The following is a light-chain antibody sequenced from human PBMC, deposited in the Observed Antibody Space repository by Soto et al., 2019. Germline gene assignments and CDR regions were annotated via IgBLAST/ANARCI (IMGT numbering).Light chain of an antibody. V-gene: IGLV2-8*01. CDR2: DVI. J-gene: IGLJ1*01. CDR3: CSYTTSSPYV. CDR1: SSDVGTYNY. Sequence: QSALTQPPSASGSPGQTVAISCTGTSSDVGTYNYVSWYQQHPGKAPKLMIYDVIQRPSGVPARFSGSKSGNTASLTVSGLQPEDEADYYCCSYTTSSPYVFGTGTKVTVL.